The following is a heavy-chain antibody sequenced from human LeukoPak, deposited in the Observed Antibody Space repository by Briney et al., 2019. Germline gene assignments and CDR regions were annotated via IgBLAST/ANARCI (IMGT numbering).Heavy chain of an antibody. CDR3: AKPLGSIVVVPAAPLGY. Sequence: PGGSLRLSCAASGFTFSSYAMSWVRQAPGKGLEWVSAISGSGGSTYYAGSAKGRFTISRDNSKNTLYLQMNSLRAENTAVYYCAKPLGSIVVVPAAPLGYWGQGTLVTVSS. CDR1: GFTFSSYA. CDR2: ISGSGGST. D-gene: IGHD2-2*01. V-gene: IGHV3-23*01. J-gene: IGHJ4*02.